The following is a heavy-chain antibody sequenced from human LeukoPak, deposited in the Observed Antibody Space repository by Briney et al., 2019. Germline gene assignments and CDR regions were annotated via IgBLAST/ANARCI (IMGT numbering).Heavy chain of an antibody. CDR2: IYYSGIT. CDR3: ARLHYDSSGYYYFDY. D-gene: IGHD3-22*01. J-gene: IGHJ4*02. CDR1: GGSISSDY. Sequence: PSETLSLTCTVSGGSISSDYWSWIRQPPGKGLEWIGYIYYSGITNYNPSLKSRVTISVDTSKNQFSLKLSSVTAADTAVYYCARLHYDSSGYYYFDYWGQGILVTVSS. V-gene: IGHV4-59*08.